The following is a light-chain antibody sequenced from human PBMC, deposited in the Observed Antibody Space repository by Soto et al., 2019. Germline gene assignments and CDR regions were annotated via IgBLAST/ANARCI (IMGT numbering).Light chain of an antibody. V-gene: IGKV3-20*01. CDR1: QSVTSSD. CDR3: QQYGSSPIT. J-gene: IGKJ5*01. Sequence: EIVLTQSPGTLSLSLGESATLSCRASQSVTSSDLAWYQRKPGQAPRLLIYGISTRAPGIPDKFSGSGSGTDFTLTVSRLEPEDFAVYYCQQYGSSPITFGQGTRLELK. CDR2: GIS.